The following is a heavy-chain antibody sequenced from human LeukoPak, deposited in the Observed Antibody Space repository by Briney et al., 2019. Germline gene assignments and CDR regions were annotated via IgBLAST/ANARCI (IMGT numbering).Heavy chain of an antibody. D-gene: IGHD3-22*01. Sequence: GGSLRLSCAASGFTFSSYSMNWVRQAPGKGLEWVSSISSSSSYIYYAESVKGRFTISRDNAKNSLYLQMNSLRAEDTAVYYCARGSRDYYDSVPMDYWGQGTLVTVSS. CDR1: GFTFSSYS. CDR3: ARGSRDYYDSVPMDY. CDR2: ISSSSSYI. J-gene: IGHJ4*02. V-gene: IGHV3-21*01.